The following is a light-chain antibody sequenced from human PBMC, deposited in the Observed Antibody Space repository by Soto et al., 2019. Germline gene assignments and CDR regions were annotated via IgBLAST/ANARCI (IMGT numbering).Light chain of an antibody. CDR1: SSDVGGYNY. V-gene: IGLV2-14*01. CDR3: SSYTSDSTLV. CDR2: EVT. J-gene: IGLJ2*01. Sequence: QSALTQPASVSGFPGQSITISCTGTSSDVGGYNYVSWYQQHPGKAPKLMIYEVTDRPSGVSDRFSGSKSGNTASLTISGPQAEDEADYYGSSYTSDSTLVFGAGTKLTVL.